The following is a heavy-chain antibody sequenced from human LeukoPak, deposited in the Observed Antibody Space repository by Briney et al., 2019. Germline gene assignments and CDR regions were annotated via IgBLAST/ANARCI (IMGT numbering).Heavy chain of an antibody. V-gene: IGHV1-2*02. CDR3: ARGPPLTFDHTPEGYYHYYMDV. D-gene: IGHD1-14*01. CDR1: GYTFTAYF. J-gene: IGHJ6*03. Sequence: ASVKVSCKASGYTFTAYFIHWVRQAPRQGLEWMGWINPNSGATNYAQKFQGRVTMTSDTSISTAYMELSRLRSDDTAVYYCARGPPLTFDHTPEGYYHYYMDVWGDGTTVTVSS. CDR2: INPNSGAT.